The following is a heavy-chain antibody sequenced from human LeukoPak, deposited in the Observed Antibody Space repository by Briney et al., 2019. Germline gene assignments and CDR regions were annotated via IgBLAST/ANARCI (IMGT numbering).Heavy chain of an antibody. CDR1: GYTFTCYY. Sequence: ASVKVSCKASGYTFTCYYMHWVRQAPGQGLEWMGWINPNSGGTNYAQKFQGRVTMTRDTSISTAYMELSRLRSDDTAVYYCAKGYSSSWPHYYFDYWGQGTLVTVSS. CDR3: AKGYSSSWPHYYFDY. J-gene: IGHJ4*02. D-gene: IGHD6-13*01. CDR2: INPNSGGT. V-gene: IGHV1-2*02.